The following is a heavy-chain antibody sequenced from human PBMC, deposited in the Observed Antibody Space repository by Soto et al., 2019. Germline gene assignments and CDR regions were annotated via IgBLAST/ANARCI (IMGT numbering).Heavy chain of an antibody. J-gene: IGHJ4*02. CDR1: GGSISSYY. CDR2: IYYSGST. CDR3: AREREGATDY. Sequence: SETLSLTCTVSGGSISSYYWSWIRQPPGKGLEWIGYIYYSGSTNYNPSLKSRVTISVDTSKNQFSLKLSSVTAADTAVYYCAREREGATDYWGQGTLVTVSS. V-gene: IGHV4-59*01. D-gene: IGHD1-26*01.